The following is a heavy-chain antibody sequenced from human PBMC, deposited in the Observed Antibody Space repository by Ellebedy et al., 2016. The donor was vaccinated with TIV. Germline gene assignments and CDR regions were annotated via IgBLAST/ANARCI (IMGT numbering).Heavy chain of an antibody. Sequence: GGSLRLSXAASGFTFSSYAMSWVRQAPGKGLEWVSAISGSGGSTYYADSVKGRFTISRDNSKNTLYLQMNSLRAEDTAVYYCARQIPLHYYYMDVWGKGTTVTVSS. CDR1: GFTFSSYA. V-gene: IGHV3-23*01. D-gene: IGHD2-2*02. CDR3: ARQIPLHYYYMDV. J-gene: IGHJ6*03. CDR2: ISGSGGST.